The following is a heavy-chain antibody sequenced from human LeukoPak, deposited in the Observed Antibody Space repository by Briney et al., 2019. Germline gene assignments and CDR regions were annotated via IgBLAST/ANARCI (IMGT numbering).Heavy chain of an antibody. Sequence: GGSLRLSCAASGNYWMHWVRQAPGKGLVWVSRINSDGSSTNYADSVKGRFTISRDNAKNTLYLQMNSLRAEDTAVYYCAREFVVVVAANPYYYYGMDVWGQGTTVTVSS. CDR3: AREFVVVVAANPYYYYGMDV. CDR1: GNYW. CDR2: INSDGSST. J-gene: IGHJ6*02. D-gene: IGHD2-15*01. V-gene: IGHV3-74*01.